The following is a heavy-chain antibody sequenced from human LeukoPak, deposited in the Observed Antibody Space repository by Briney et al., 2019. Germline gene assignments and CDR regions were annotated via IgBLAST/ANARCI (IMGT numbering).Heavy chain of an antibody. CDR1: GGTFSSYA. CDR2: IIPIFGTA. D-gene: IGHD3-22*01. V-gene: IGHV1-69*13. J-gene: IGHJ4*02. Sequence: SVKVSCKASGGTFSSYAISWVRQAPGQGLEWMGGIIPIFGTANYAQKFPGRVTITADESTSTAYMELSSLRSEDTAVYYCARDGVSSGYPAPHDYWGQGTLVTVSS. CDR3: ARDGVSSGYPAPHDY.